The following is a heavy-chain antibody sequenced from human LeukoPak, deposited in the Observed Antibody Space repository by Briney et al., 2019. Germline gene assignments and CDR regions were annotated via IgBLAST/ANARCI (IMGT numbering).Heavy chain of an antibody. CDR1: GRSIDNYY. Sequence: SETLSLTCTVSGRSIDNYYWVWIRQSPGKGLEYIAYIFYNGRTNYNLSLKSRVTISVDTSKNQFSLKLNYVTAADSAVYYCARHDFWSGFDYWGQGALVTVSS. J-gene: IGHJ4*02. CDR2: IFYNGRT. CDR3: ARHDFWSGFDY. D-gene: IGHD3-3*01. V-gene: IGHV4-59*08.